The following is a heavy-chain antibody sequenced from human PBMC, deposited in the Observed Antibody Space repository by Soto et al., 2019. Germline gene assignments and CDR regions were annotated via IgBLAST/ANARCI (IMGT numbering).Heavy chain of an antibody. Sequence: SGPTLVNPTQTLTLTCTFSGFSLSTLGTCVTWIRQPPGKALEWLALINWDNNKYYSTSLKTRLTISRDTSKNQVVLTMTNMDPVDTATYYCAHRKAGIAAAGLEIVYWGQGTLVTVSS. V-gene: IGHV2-70*12. J-gene: IGHJ4*02. CDR1: GFSLSTLGTC. CDR3: AHRKAGIAAAGLEIVY. CDR2: INWDNNK. D-gene: IGHD6-13*01.